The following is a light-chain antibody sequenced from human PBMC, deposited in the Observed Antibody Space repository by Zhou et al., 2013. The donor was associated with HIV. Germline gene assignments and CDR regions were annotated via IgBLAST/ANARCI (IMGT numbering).Light chain of an antibody. CDR2: DAS. Sequence: EIVLTQSPATLSLSPGERATLSCRASQSVSSYLAWYQQKPGQAPRLLIYDASNRATGIPARFSGSGSGTDFTLTISRLEPEDFAMYYCQQYDASHTFGQGTRLEIK. V-gene: IGKV3-11*01. CDR3: QQYDASHT. J-gene: IGKJ5*01. CDR1: QSVSSY.